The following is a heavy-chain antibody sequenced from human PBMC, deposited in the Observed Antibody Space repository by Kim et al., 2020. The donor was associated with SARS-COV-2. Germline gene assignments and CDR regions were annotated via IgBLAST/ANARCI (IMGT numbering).Heavy chain of an antibody. CDR2: VTP. D-gene: IGHD4-17*01. CDR3: ARGSTVINY. J-gene: IGHJ4*02. V-gene: IGHV4-34*01. Sequence: VTPDDNPSLRSRVTISVDTSKNQFSLRLSSVTAADTAVYYCARGSTVINYWGQGTLVTVSS.